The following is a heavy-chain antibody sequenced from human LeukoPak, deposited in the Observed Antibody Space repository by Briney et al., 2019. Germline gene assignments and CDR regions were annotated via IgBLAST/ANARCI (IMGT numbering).Heavy chain of an antibody. CDR1: GFTFRSHA. D-gene: IGHD2-21*01. CDR3: AKDFRIGYSAHFDY. V-gene: IGHV3-23*01. J-gene: IGHJ4*02. CDR2: IYENGGTT. Sequence: GGSLRLSCVGSGFTFRSHAMSWVRQAPEKGLEFVSGIYENGGTTYYADSVKGRFSISRDTFKNTLYLQMDSLRGEDTAVYYCAKDFRIGYSAHFDYWGQGALVTVSS.